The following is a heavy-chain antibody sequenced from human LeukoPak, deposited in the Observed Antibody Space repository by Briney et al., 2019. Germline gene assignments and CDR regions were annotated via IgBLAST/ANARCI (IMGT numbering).Heavy chain of an antibody. CDR3: TRAGSYGYYWYFDL. V-gene: IGHV6-1*01. CDR1: GDSVSGNSAT. J-gene: IGHJ2*01. Sequence: SQTLSLTCAISGDSVSGNSATWNWIRQSPSRGLEWLGRTYYRSKWYNDYAVSVKSRITINPDTSKNQFSLQLNSVTPEDTAVYYCTRAGSYGYYWYFDLWGRGTLVTVSS. CDR2: TYYRSKWYN. D-gene: IGHD5-18*01.